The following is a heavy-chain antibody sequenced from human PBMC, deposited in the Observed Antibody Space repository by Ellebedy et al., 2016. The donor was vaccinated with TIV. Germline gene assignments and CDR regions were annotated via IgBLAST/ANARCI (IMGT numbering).Heavy chain of an antibody. CDR2: IIPIFGTA. Sequence: SVKVSCXASGGTFSSYAISWVRQAPGQGLEWMGGIIPIFGTANYAQKFQGRVTITADKSTSTAYMELSSLRSEDTAVYYCASRVVPAAMQAFEKNYYYGMDVWGQGTTVTVSS. V-gene: IGHV1-69*06. D-gene: IGHD2-2*01. CDR3: ASRVVPAAMQAFEKNYYYGMDV. CDR1: GGTFSSYA. J-gene: IGHJ6*02.